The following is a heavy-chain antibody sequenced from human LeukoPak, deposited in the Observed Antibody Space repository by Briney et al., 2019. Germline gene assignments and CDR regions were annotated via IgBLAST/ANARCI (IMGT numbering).Heavy chain of an antibody. V-gene: IGHV1-2*02. CDR1: GGTFSSYA. J-gene: IGHJ3*02. CDR2: INPNSGGT. D-gene: IGHD2-2*02. Sequence: ASVKVSCKASGGTFSSYAISWVRQAPGQGLEWMGWINPNSGGTNYAQKFQGRVTMTRDTSISTAYMELSRLRSDDTAVYYCARGVVPAAIVGRDGAFDIWGQGTMVTVSS. CDR3: ARGVVPAAIVGRDGAFDI.